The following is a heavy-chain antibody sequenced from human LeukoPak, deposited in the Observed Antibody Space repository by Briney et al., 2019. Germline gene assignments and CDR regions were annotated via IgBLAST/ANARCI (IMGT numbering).Heavy chain of an antibody. J-gene: IGHJ4*02. CDR3: ARDPLYSSSWYVVPDY. CDR2: ISTYSGNT. Sequence: ASVKVSCKASGYTFTSYGISWVRQAPGQGPEWMGWISTYSGNTNYAQKLQGRVTMTTDTSTSTAYMELRSLRSDDTAVYYCARDPLYSSSWYVVPDYWGQGTLVTVSS. D-gene: IGHD6-13*01. V-gene: IGHV1-18*01. CDR1: GYTFTSYG.